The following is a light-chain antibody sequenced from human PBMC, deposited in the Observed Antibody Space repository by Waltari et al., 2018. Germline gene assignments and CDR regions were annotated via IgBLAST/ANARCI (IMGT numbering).Light chain of an antibody. CDR3: HQYYSAPRT. CDR2: CAS. Sequence: DIVMTQSPDSLAVSLGERATINCKSSQSLLHSSSNKNYLAWYQQKPGQPPKLLIYCASTRESGVPDRFSGSGSGTDFTLTISGLQAEDVAVYYCHQYYSAPRTFGQGTKVEIK. CDR1: QSLLHSSSNKNY. J-gene: IGKJ1*01. V-gene: IGKV4-1*01.